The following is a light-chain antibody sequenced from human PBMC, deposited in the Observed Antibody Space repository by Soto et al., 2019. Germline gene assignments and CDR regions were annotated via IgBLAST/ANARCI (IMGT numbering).Light chain of an antibody. J-gene: IGLJ1*01. CDR2: EVS. CDR1: SSDVGSYNL. Sequence: QSVLTQPAPVSGSPGQPITISCTGTSSDVGSYNLVSWYQQHPGKAPKLMIYEVSKRPSGVSNRFSGSKSGNTASLTISGLQAEDEADYYCCSYAGSSTFVYVFGTGTKVTVL. V-gene: IGLV2-23*02. CDR3: CSYAGSSTFVYV.